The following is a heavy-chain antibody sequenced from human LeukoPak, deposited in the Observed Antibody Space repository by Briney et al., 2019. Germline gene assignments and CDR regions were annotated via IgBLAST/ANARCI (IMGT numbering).Heavy chain of an antibody. CDR1: GYSFTSYW. CDR3: ARHGGRYCSGGSCYHAFDI. CDR2: IDPSDSYT. V-gene: IGHV5-10-1*01. J-gene: IGHJ3*02. D-gene: IGHD2-15*01. Sequence: GESLRISCKGSGYSFTSYWISWVRPMPGKGLEWMGRIDPSDSYTNYSPSFQGHVTISADKSISTAYLQWSSLKASDTAMYYCARHGGRYCSGGSCYHAFDIWGQGTMVTVSS.